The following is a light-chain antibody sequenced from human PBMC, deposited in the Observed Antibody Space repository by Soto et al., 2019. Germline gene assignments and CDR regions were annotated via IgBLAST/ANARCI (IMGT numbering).Light chain of an antibody. CDR1: SSDLGSNY. CDR2: GNS. Sequence: QSVLAQPPSASGSPGQRVTISCSGSSSDLGSNYVYWYQQLPGTAPKLLIFGNSQRPSGVPDRFSGSTSGTAASLAINGLRSEDEADYDCAAWDDSLRGRYVFGTGTKLTVL. CDR3: AAWDDSLRGRYV. J-gene: IGLJ1*01. V-gene: IGLV1-47*02.